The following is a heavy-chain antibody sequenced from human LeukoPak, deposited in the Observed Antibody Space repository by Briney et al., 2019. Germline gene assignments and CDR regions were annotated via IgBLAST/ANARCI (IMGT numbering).Heavy chain of an antibody. CDR2: IYTSRST. J-gene: IGHJ3*02. D-gene: IGHD1-14*01. V-gene: IGHV4-4*07. CDR1: GGSISSYY. CDR3: ARDNPPRTLDAFDI. Sequence: NPSETLSLTCTVSGGSISSYYWSWIRQPAGKGLEWIGRIYTSRSTNYNPSLKSRVTMSVDTSKNQFSLKLSSVTAADTAVYYCARDNPPRTLDAFDIWGQGTMVTVSS.